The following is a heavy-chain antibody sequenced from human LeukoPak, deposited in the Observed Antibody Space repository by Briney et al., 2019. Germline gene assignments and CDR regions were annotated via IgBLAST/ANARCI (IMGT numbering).Heavy chain of an antibody. D-gene: IGHD6-13*01. CDR3: ARETISSSWYYFDY. Sequence: PGGSLRLSCAASGFTFSSYAMHWVRQAPGKGLEWVAVISYDGSNKYYADSVKGRFTISRDNSKNTLYLQMNSLRAEDTAVYYCARETISSSWYYFDYWGQGTLVTVSS. V-gene: IGHV3-30-3*01. J-gene: IGHJ4*02. CDR1: GFTFSSYA. CDR2: ISYDGSNK.